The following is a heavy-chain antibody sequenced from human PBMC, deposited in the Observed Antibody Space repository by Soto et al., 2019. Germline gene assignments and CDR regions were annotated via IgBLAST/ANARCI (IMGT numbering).Heavy chain of an antibody. D-gene: IGHD3-3*01. CDR3: ARDSVFWSGYGPNGMDV. J-gene: IGHJ6*02. Sequence: QVQLVQSGAEVKKPGSSVKVSCKASGGTFSSYAISWVRQAPGQGLEWMGGIIPIFGTANYAQKFQGRVTITAHDSTSPAYMELSSLRSEDTAVYYCARDSVFWSGYGPNGMDVWGQGTTVTVSS. CDR1: GGTFSSYA. V-gene: IGHV1-69*12. CDR2: IIPIFGTA.